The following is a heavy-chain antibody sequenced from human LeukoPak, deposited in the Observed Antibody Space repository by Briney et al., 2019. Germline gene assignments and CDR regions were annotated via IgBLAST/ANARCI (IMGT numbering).Heavy chain of an antibody. D-gene: IGHD2-15*01. CDR2: IIPAGDST. J-gene: IGHJ3*01. CDR1: QDTFLNDY. CDR3: AREGVASAFDV. V-gene: IGHV1-46*01. Sequence: GASVKVSCKASQDTFLNDYIHWVRQAPGQGLEWMGVIIPAGDSTSYAQKFEDRLSLTRDMSTSTFYLDMKNLRSDDTAVYYCAREGVASAFDVWGQGTLVTVSS.